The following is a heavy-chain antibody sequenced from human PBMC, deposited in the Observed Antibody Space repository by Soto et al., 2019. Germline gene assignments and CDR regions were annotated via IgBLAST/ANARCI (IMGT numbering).Heavy chain of an antibody. J-gene: IGHJ4*02. CDR2: IYWDDDK. CDR1: GFSLTTSGVG. Sequence: QITLNESGPTVVRPTETLTLTCRFSGFSLTTSGVGVGWIRQSPGKAPEWLPLIYWDDDKRYSASLKSRLTITKATSKNQVVLTVSDLDPTDTATYYCAHRVLRTVFGLVTTTAIYFDFWGQGTPVAVSS. D-gene: IGHD3-3*01. CDR3: AHRVLRTVFGLVTTTAIYFDF. V-gene: IGHV2-5*02.